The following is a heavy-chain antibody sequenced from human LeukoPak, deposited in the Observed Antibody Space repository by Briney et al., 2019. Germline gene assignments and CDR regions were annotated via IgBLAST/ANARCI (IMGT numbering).Heavy chain of an antibody. D-gene: IGHD3-22*01. CDR1: GFTFRSYS. Sequence: GGSLRLSCAASGFTFRSYSMHWVRQAPGKGLEWVSYISSTSSTIYYADSVKGRFTISRDNAKNSLYLQMNSLRDEDTAVYYCARAAPYYYDSSGYSAFDSWGQGTMVTVSS. V-gene: IGHV3-48*02. CDR2: ISSTSSTI. J-gene: IGHJ3*02. CDR3: ARAAPYYYDSSGYSAFDS.